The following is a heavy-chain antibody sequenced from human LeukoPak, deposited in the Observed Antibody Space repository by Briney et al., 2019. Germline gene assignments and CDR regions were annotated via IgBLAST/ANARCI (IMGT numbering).Heavy chain of an antibody. V-gene: IGHV3-30*02. D-gene: IGHD5-18*01. CDR1: EFTFSSYG. CDR2: IRSDGSDK. Sequence: GGSLRLSCAASEFTFSSYGMHWVRQAPGMGLEWVTFIRSDGSDKYYAVSVKGRFTISRDNSKNTLYLQMYSLRAEDTAVYYCAKGARYGYSYGHYYYYGMDVWGQGTTVTVSS. J-gene: IGHJ6*02. CDR3: AKGARYGYSYGHYYYYGMDV.